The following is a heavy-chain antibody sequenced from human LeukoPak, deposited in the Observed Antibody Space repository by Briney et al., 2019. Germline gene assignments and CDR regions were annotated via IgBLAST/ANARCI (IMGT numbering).Heavy chain of an antibody. Sequence: GGSLRLSCAASGFTFSSYGMHWVHQAPGKGLEWVAVISYDGSNKYYADSVKGRFTISRDNSKNTLYLQMNSLRAEDTAVYYCAKDLDIAASDDAFDIWGQGTMVTVSS. J-gene: IGHJ3*02. CDR2: ISYDGSNK. V-gene: IGHV3-30*18. CDR3: AKDLDIAASDDAFDI. D-gene: IGHD6-13*01. CDR1: GFTFSSYG.